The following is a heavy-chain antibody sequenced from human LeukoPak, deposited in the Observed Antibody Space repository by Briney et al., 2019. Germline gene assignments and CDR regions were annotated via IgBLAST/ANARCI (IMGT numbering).Heavy chain of an antibody. Sequence: SETLSLTCSVSGSSIRSGSYYWSWIRQPAGKGLELIGRIYTSGTTHYNPSLKSRVTITVDTSKNQFSVKLTSVTAADTAVYYCARWYSSSTGDRFDSWGQGTQVTVSS. V-gene: IGHV4-61*02. CDR1: GSSIRSGSYY. D-gene: IGHD6-19*01. CDR3: ARWYSSSTGDRFDS. CDR2: IYTSGTT. J-gene: IGHJ4*02.